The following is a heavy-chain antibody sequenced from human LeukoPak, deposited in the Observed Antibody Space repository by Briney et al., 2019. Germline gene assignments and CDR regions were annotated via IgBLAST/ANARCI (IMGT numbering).Heavy chain of an antibody. CDR3: ARESDYGDYVGY. D-gene: IGHD4-17*01. J-gene: IGHJ4*02. CDR2: INEDGSEK. Sequence: GGSLRLSCAASGVTFSSDWMSWGRQAPGKGLEWGANINEDGSEKHYVDSVKGRFTISRDNAKNSLYLQMNSLRAEDTAVYYCARESDYGDYVGYWGQGTLVTVSS. CDR1: GVTFSSDW. V-gene: IGHV3-7*01.